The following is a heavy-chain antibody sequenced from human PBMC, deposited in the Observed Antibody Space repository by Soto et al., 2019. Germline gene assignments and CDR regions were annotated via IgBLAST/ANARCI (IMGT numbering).Heavy chain of an antibody. J-gene: IGHJ6*02. CDR2: ISGSGGST. D-gene: IGHD4-17*01. CDR3: AFLPLYGAYPYYYGMDV. CDR1: GFTFSSYA. Sequence: EVQLLESGGGLVQPGGSLRLSCAASGFTFSSYAMSWVRQAPGKGLEWVSAISGSGGSTYYADSVKGRFTISRDNSQNTLYLQMNSLRAEDTAVYYCAFLPLYGAYPYYYGMDVWGQGTTVTVSS. V-gene: IGHV3-23*01.